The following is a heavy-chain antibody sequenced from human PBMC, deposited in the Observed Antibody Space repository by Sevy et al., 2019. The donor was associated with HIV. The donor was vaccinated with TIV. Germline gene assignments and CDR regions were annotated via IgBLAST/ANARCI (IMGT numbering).Heavy chain of an antibody. Sequence: ASVKVSCKASGGTFSSYAISWVRQAPGQGLEWMGGIIPIFGTANYAQKFQGRDTITADESTSTAYMELSSLRSEDTAVYYCARDLYSSSSSTADWFDPWGQGTLVTVSS. D-gene: IGHD6-6*01. CDR3: ARDLYSSSSSTADWFDP. CDR1: GGTFSSYA. CDR2: IIPIFGTA. V-gene: IGHV1-69*13. J-gene: IGHJ5*02.